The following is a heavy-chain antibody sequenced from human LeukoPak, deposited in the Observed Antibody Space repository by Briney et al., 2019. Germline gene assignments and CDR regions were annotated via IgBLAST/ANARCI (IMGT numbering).Heavy chain of an antibody. J-gene: IGHJ1*01. CDR3: ARAPSEIGGYYPEYFRH. CDR1: GFTFSSYW. D-gene: IGHD3-22*01. Sequence: PGGSLRLSCAASGFTFSSYWMHWVRQAPGKGLVWVSRIKSDGSTRYADSVKGRFTISRGNAKNTVSLQMTSLRAEDTGVYYCARAPSEIGGYYPEYFRHWGQGTLVIVSS. V-gene: IGHV3-74*01. CDR2: IKSDGST.